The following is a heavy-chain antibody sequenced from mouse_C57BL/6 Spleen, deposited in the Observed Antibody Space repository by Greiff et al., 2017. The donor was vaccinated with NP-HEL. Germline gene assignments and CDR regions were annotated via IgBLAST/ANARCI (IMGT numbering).Heavy chain of an antibody. J-gene: IGHJ4*01. CDR2: IYPGSGST. CDR1: GYTFTSYW. V-gene: IGHV1-55*01. Sequence: VQLQQPGAELVKPGASVKMSCKASGYTFTSYWITWVKQRPGQGLEWIGDIYPGSGSTNYNEKFKSKATLTVDTSSSTAYMQLSSLTSEDSAVYYCARSGITTGAAMDYWGQGTSVTVSS. CDR3: ARSGITTGAAMDY. D-gene: IGHD1-1*01.